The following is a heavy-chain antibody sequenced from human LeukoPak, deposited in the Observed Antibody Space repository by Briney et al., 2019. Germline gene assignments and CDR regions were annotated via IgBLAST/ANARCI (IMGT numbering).Heavy chain of an antibody. CDR2: INHSGST. CDR1: GGSFSGYY. V-gene: IGHV4-34*01. CDR3: ARVRATGAFDI. J-gene: IGHJ3*02. D-gene: IGHD1-26*01. Sequence: SETLSLTCAVYGGSFSGYYWTWIRQPPGKGLEWIGEINHSGSTNYNPSLKSRVTISVDTSKNQFSLKLSSVTAADTAVYYCARVRATGAFDIWGQGTIVPVSS.